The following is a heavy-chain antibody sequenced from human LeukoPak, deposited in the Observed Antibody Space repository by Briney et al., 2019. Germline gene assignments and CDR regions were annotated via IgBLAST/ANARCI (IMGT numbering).Heavy chain of an antibody. V-gene: IGHV1-8*03. CDR1: GYTFTSYD. CDR3: ARVIVGGPYYFDY. CDR2: MNPNSGNT. J-gene: IGHJ4*02. Sequence: ASVKASCKASGYTFTSYDINWVRQATGQGLEWMGWMNPNSGNTGYAQKFQGRVTITRNASISTAYMELSSLRSEDTAVYYCARVIVGGPYYFDYWGQGTLVTVSS. D-gene: IGHD1-26*01.